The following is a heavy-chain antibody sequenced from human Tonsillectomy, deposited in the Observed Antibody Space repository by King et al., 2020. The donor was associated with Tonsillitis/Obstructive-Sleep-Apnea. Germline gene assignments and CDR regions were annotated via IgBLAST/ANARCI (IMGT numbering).Heavy chain of an antibody. D-gene: IGHD1-1*01. V-gene: IGHV2-26*01. Sequence: TLKESGPVLVKPTETLTLTCTVSGFSLTSAKMGVSWIRQPPGKALEWLAHIFSNDEKSYSTSLKSRRTISKDTAKSQVVLTITNMDPVDTATYTGARITETATSAFDIWGQGTMVTVSS. J-gene: IGHJ3*02. CDR1: GFSLTSAKMG. CDR3: ARITETATSAFDI. CDR2: IFSNDEK.